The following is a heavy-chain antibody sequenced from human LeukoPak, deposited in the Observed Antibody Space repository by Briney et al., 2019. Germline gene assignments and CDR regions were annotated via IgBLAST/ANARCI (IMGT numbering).Heavy chain of an antibody. CDR2: INGDGSST. CDR3: ARVTQKVTTLSWVARSGNNWFDP. V-gene: IGHV3-74*01. D-gene: IGHD4-17*01. J-gene: IGHJ5*02. Sequence: GGSLRLSCAASGFTFSSYAMSWVRQAPGKGLVWVSRINGDGSSTTYADSVKGRFTISRDNAKNTLYLQVNSLRAEDTAVYYCARVTQKVTTLSWVARSGNNWFDPWGQGTLVTVSS. CDR1: GFTFSSYA.